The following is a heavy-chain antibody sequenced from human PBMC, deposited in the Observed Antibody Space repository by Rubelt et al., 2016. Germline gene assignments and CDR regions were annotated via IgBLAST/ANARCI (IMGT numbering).Heavy chain of an antibody. D-gene: IGHD3-10*01. V-gene: IGHV1-46*01. Sequence: QVQLVQSGSEVKNPGASVKVSCKASGYTFTDHYLHWVRQAPGKGLEWMGIINPSGGSTNYAQKFQGRVTMTRDTSTSTVYMELGSLRSEDTAVYYCAIGSRGSGSYYDYGMDVWGQGTTVTVSS. CDR1: GYTFTDHY. CDR3: AIGSRGSGSYYDYGMDV. CDR2: INPSGGST. J-gene: IGHJ6*02.